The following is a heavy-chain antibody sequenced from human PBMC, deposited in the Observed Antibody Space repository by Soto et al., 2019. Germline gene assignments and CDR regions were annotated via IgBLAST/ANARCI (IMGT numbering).Heavy chain of an antibody. D-gene: IGHD2-2*01. J-gene: IGHJ3*02. CDR2: IYYSGST. CDR3: ARGVLGAPGVPAAIGDDAFDI. V-gene: IGHV4-31*03. CDR1: GGSISSGGYY. Sequence: SETLSLTCTVSGGSISSGGYYWSWIRQHPGKGLEWIGYIYYSGSTYYNPSLKSRVTISVDTSKNQFSLKLSSVTAADTAVYYCARGVLGAPGVPAAIGDDAFDIWGQGTMVTVSS.